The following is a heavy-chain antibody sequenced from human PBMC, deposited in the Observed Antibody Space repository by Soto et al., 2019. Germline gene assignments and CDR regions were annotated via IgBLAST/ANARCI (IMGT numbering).Heavy chain of an antibody. CDR1: GYTFTSYD. CDR2: MNPNSGNT. J-gene: IGHJ3*02. D-gene: IGHD5-12*01. V-gene: IGHV1-8*01. CDR3: ASFKPWLGHAFDI. Sequence: GASVKVSCKASGYTFTSYDINWVRQATGQGLEWMGWMNPNSGNTGYAQKFQGRVTMTRNTSISTAYMELSSLRSDDTAVYYCASFKPWLGHAFDIWGQGTMVTVSS.